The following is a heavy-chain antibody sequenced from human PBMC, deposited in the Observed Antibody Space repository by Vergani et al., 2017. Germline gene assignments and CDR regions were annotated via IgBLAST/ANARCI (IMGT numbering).Heavy chain of an antibody. CDR2: FYYSGST. CDR1: GGSISSYY. CDR3: AGVPPGLHSRRASYYYYYMDV. D-gene: IGHD5-24*01. Sequence: QVQLQESGPGLVKPSETLSLTCTVSGGSISSYYWSWIRQPPGKGLEWIGYFYYSGSTNYNPSLKSRVTISVATSKNQYSLKLSRVTPADTADYSCAGVPPGLHSRRASYYYYYMDVWGKGTTVTVSS. V-gene: IGHV4-59*01. J-gene: IGHJ6*03.